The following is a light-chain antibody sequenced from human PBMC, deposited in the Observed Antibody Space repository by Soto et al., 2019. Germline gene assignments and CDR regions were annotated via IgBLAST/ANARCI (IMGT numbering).Light chain of an antibody. Sequence: IVMTQSPLFLPVTPGEPASRSCRYSQSLLHSNGYNYLDWYLQQPGQPPQLLIYLGSNRASGVPDRFSGSGSGTFFTINISRVDADYVGFYYRQQALQTQTFGQGTKVDIK. CDR1: QSLLHSNGYNY. J-gene: IGKJ1*01. CDR3: QQALQTQT. CDR2: LGS. V-gene: IGKV2-28*01.